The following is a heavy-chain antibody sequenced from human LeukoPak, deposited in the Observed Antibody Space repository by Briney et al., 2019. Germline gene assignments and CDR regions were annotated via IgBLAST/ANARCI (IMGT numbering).Heavy chain of an antibody. CDR1: GYTFTGYY. CDR2: INPNSGGT. V-gene: IGHV1-2*02. D-gene: IGHD6-19*01. Sequence: GASVKVSCKASGYTFTGYYMRWVRQAPGQGLEWMGWINPNSGGTNYAQKFQGRVTMTRDTSISTAYMELSRLRSDDTAVYYCARPAGTASGYWGQGTLVTVSS. CDR3: ARPAGTASGY. J-gene: IGHJ4*02.